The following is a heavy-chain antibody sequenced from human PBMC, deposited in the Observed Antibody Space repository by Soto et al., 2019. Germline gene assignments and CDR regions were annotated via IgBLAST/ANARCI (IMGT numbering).Heavy chain of an antibody. CDR3: ARQGFGPLHGLVDV. CDR2: VHHSWGS. D-gene: IGHD3-10*01. CDR1: GGSISSYY. Sequence: QVQLQESGPGLVKPSETLSLSCTVSGGSISSYYWSWFRQSPGKRMEWIGYVHHSWGSSYNPSLPSRVAISLDTSKSQFSLKVTSVTATDTAVYYCARQGFGPLHGLVDVWGQWTTVTVSS. V-gene: IGHV4-59*08. J-gene: IGHJ6*02.